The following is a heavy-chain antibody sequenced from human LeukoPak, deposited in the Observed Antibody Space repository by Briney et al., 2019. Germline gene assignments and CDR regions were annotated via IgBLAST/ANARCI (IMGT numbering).Heavy chain of an antibody. CDR1: GYTLTELS. D-gene: IGHD3-3*01. CDR2: FDPEDGET. V-gene: IGHV1-24*01. CDR3: ATTIFGVVIPFDY. J-gene: IGHJ4*02. Sequence: GASVKVSCKVCGYTLTELSMHWVRQAPGKGLEWMGGFDPEDGETIYAQKFQGRVTMTEDTSTDTAYMELSSLRSEDTAVYYCATTIFGVVIPFDYWGQGTLVTVSS.